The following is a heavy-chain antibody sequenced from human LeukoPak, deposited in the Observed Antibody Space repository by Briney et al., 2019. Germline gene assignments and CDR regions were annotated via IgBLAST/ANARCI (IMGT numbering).Heavy chain of an antibody. V-gene: IGHV3-23*01. CDR1: GFTFGNYA. CDR3: AKDSSNYFDY. CDR2: ISNSGYDT. J-gene: IGHJ4*02. Sequence: GGSLRLSCAASGFTFGNYAMTWIRQAPGKGLEWVSVISNSGYDTHYADSVKGRFTISRDNSNNTLYLQMSSLRVDDTAVYYCAKDSSNYFDYWGQGTLVTVSS.